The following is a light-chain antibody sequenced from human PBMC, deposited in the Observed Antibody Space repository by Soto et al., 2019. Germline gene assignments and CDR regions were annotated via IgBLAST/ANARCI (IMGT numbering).Light chain of an antibody. CDR2: DAS. Sequence: EIVLPQSPATLSLSPGERATLSCMASQSVSSYLAWYQQKPGQAPRLLIYDASNRATGIPARFSGSGSGTDFTLTISRLEPEDFAVYYCQHYGGSPPITFGQGTRLEIK. V-gene: IGKV3-20*01. CDR3: QHYGGSPPIT. CDR1: QSVSSY. J-gene: IGKJ5*01.